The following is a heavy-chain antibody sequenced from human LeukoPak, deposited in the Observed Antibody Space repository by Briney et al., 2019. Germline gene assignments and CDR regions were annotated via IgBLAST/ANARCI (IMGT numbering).Heavy chain of an antibody. J-gene: IGHJ3*02. Sequence: NPGGSLRLSCAASGFTFSSYSMNWVRQAPGKGLEWVSSISSSSSYIYYADSVKGRFTISRDNAKNSLYLQMNSLRAEDTAVYYCAKEGGPQLWLHSDAFDIWGQGTMVTVSS. CDR1: GFTFSSYS. D-gene: IGHD5-18*01. V-gene: IGHV3-21*01. CDR3: AKEGGPQLWLHSDAFDI. CDR2: ISSSSSYI.